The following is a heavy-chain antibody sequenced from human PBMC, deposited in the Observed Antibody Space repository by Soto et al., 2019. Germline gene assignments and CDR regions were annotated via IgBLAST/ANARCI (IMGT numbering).Heavy chain of an antibody. CDR3: ARAGLNYYDPPLFDY. D-gene: IGHD3-22*01. J-gene: IGHJ4*02. V-gene: IGHV1-69*13. CDR2: IIPIFGTA. CDR1: GGTFSSYA. Sequence: ASVKVSCKASGGTFSSYAISWVRQAPGQGLEWMGGIIPIFGTANYAQKFQGRVTITADESTSTAYMELSSLRSEDTAVYYCARAGLNYYDPPLFDYWGQGTLVTVSS.